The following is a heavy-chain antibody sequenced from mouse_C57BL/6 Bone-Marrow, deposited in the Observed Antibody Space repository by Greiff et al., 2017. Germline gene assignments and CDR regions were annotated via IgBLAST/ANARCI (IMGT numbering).Heavy chain of an antibody. CDR1: GFTFSSYG. V-gene: IGHV5-6*01. J-gene: IGHJ4*01. CDR2: ISSGGSYT. Sequence: EVKLMESVGDLVKPGGSLKLSCAASGFTFSSYGMSWVRQTPDKRLEWVATISSGGSYTYYPASVKGRFTISRDNAKNTLYLQMSSLKSEDTAMYYCARDVYAMDYWGQGTSVTVSS. CDR3: ARDVYAMDY.